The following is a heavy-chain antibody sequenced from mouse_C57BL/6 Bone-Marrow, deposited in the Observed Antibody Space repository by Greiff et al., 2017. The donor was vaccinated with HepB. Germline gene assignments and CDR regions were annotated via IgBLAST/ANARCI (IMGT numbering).Heavy chain of an antibody. J-gene: IGHJ3*01. D-gene: IGHD2-2*01. V-gene: IGHV6-6*01. CDR1: GFTFSDAW. CDR3: TRQGWLRRSFAY. CDR2: IRNKANNHAT. Sequence: EVKVEESGGGLVQPGGSMKLSCAASGFTFSDAWMDWVRQSPEKGLEWVAEIRNKANNHATYYAESVKGRFTISRDDSKSSVYLQMNSLRAEDTGIYYCTRQGWLRRSFAYWGQGTLVTVSA.